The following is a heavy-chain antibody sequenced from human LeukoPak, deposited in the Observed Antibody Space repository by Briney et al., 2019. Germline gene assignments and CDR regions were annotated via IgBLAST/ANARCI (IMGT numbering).Heavy chain of an antibody. CDR2: IYYSGST. J-gene: IGHJ6*03. V-gene: IGHV4-59*01. CDR3: ARNRGYDFWSGYNPLYMDV. Sequence: SETLSLTCTVSGGSISSYYWSWIRQPPGKGLEWIGYIYYSGSTNYNPSLKSRVTISVDTSKNQFSLKLSSVTAADTAVYYCARNRGYDFWSGYNPLYMDVWGKGTTVTVSS. D-gene: IGHD3-3*01. CDR1: GGSISSYY.